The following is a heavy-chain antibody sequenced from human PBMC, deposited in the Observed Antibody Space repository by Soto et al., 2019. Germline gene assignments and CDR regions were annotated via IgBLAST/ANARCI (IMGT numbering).Heavy chain of an antibody. CDR3: ARGVVVATPYFPH. CDR2: ISYDGSDK. V-gene: IGHV3-30*03. CDR1: GFTFSSYG. D-gene: IGHD2-15*01. J-gene: IGHJ1*01. Sequence: QVQLVESGGGVVQPGRSLRLSCAASGFTFSSYGMHWVRQAPGKGLEWVAVISYDGSDKYYADSVKGRFTISRDNSNNALYLQMDSLRAEDTAVYCCARGVVVATPYFPHWGQGTLVTVS.